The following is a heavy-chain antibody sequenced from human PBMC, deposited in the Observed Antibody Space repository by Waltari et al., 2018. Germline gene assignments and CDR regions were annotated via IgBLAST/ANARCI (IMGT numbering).Heavy chain of an antibody. V-gene: IGHV4-39*07. CDR3: ARVTAAAGGGYYFDY. CDR1: GGSISSSSYY. CDR2: IYYSGST. D-gene: IGHD6-13*01. J-gene: IGHJ4*02. Sequence: QLQLQESGPGLVKPSETLSLTCTVSGGSISSSSYYWGWIRQPPGKGLEWIGSIYYSGSTYYNPSLQSRVDISVDTSKNQFSLKLSSGTAADTAVYYCARVTAAAGGGYYFDYWGQGTLVTVSS.